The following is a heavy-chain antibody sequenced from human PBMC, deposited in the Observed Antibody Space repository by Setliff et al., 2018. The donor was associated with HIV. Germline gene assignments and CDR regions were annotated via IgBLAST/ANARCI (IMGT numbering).Heavy chain of an antibody. J-gene: IGHJ3*02. D-gene: IGHD3-22*01. CDR2: ISGSGGST. CDR3: AKDLYYYDDSGYYDAFDI. V-gene: IGHV3-23*01. Sequence: PGGSLSLSCAASGFTFSNYAMTWVRQAPGKGLEWVSAISGSGGSTYYTDSVKGRFTISRDNSKNTLYLQMNSLRAEDTAVYYCAKDLYYYDDSGYYDAFDIWGQGTMVTVSS. CDR1: GFTFSNYA.